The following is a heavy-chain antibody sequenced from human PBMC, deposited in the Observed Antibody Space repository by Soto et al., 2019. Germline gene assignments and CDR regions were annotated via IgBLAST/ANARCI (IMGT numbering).Heavy chain of an antibody. CDR3: ARRTYDIEDTPPGYFDP. Sequence: EVQLVQSGAEVKKPGESLKISCKGSGYSFTSYWIGWVRQMPGKGLEWLGIIYPGDSDTRYSPSFQGQVTISADKSISTAYLQWSSLKASDTAMYYCARRTYDIEDTPPGYFDPWGQGTLVTVSS. V-gene: IGHV5-51*01. CDR2: IYPGDSDT. CDR1: GYSFTSYW. D-gene: IGHD5-12*01. J-gene: IGHJ5*02.